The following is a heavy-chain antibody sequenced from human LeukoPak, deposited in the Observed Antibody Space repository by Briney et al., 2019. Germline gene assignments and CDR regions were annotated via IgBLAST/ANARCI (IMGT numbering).Heavy chain of an antibody. D-gene: IGHD3-10*01. CDR3: ASLLWFGELSTADV. CDR1: GGSLSGYY. J-gene: IGHJ6*04. CDR2: INHTGST. V-gene: IGHV4-34*01. Sequence: PSDTLSLTYTVYGGSLSGYYWSWIRQPPVKGLDWIGEINHTGSTNYNPSLKSRVTISVDTYKNQFSLKLSSVTAADTAVYYCASLLWFGELSTADVWGKGTTVTISS.